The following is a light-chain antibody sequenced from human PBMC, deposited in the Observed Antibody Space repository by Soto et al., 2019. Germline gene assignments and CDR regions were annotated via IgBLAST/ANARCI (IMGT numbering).Light chain of an antibody. CDR2: RNN. J-gene: IGLJ2*01. CDR3: AAWDDSLSGVV. V-gene: IGLV1-47*01. CDR1: SSNIGSNY. Sequence: QLVPTQPPSASGTPGQRVTISCSGSSSNIGSNYVYWYQQLPGTAPKLLIYRNNQRPSGVPDRFSGSKSGTSASLAISGLRSEDEADYYCAAWDDSLSGVVFGGGTKLTVL.